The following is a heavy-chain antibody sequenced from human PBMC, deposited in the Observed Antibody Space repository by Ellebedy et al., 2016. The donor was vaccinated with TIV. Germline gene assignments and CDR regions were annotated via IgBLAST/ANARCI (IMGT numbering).Heavy chain of an antibody. Sequence: GESLKISXAASGFTLSSYWMSWLRQAPGKGLEWVANIKQDGSEKYYVGPVKGRFTISRDNAKNSLYLQMNSLRAEDTAVYYCARHYRTMGDFWGQGTLVTVSS. D-gene: IGHD4/OR15-4a*01. CDR1: GFTLSSYW. V-gene: IGHV3-7*01. J-gene: IGHJ4*02. CDR3: ARHYRTMGDF. CDR2: IKQDGSEK.